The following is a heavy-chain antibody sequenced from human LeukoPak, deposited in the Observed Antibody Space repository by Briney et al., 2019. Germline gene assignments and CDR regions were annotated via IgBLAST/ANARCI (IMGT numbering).Heavy chain of an antibody. CDR1: GFTFSDFW. D-gene: IGHD6-19*01. J-gene: IGHJ4*02. CDR3: ARDHPVDGLIFDY. V-gene: IGHV3-7*01. Sequence: QPGGSLRLSCAASGFTFSDFWMNWVRQAPGKGLEWVGSIKQDGSEKYYVDSVKGRFSISRDNAKNSLHLQMNSLRAEDTAVYYCARDHPVDGLIFDYWGQGILVTVSS. CDR2: IKQDGSEK.